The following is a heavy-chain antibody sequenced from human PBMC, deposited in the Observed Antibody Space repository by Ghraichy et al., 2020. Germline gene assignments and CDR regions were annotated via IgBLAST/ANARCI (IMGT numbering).Heavy chain of an antibody. D-gene: IGHD4-11*01. CDR1: GYTFTDYG. CDR2: IGGYNDNT. CDR3: ARNSSDRAFDI. V-gene: IGHV1-18*01. Sequence: ASVKVSCKASGYTFTDYGISWVRQAPGQGLEWMGWIGGYNDNTNFAPKFRDRVTVTTDTLSATAYLEVRSLKSDDTAIYYCARNSSDRAFDIWGQGTMVTVSS. J-gene: IGHJ3*02.